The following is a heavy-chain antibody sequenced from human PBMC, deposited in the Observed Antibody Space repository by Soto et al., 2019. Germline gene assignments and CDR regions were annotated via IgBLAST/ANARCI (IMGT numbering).Heavy chain of an antibody. V-gene: IGHV3-30*18. CDR1: GFTFSSYG. J-gene: IGHJ4*02. D-gene: IGHD6-13*01. CDR2: ISYDGSNK. Sequence: ESGGGVVQPGRSLRLSCAASGFTFSSYGMHWVREAPGKGLEWVAVISYDGSNKYYADSVKGRFTISRDNSKNTLYLQMNSLRAEDTAVYYCAKITIAAAGKIFDYCCQGTLVTVSS. CDR3: AKITIAAAGKIFDY.